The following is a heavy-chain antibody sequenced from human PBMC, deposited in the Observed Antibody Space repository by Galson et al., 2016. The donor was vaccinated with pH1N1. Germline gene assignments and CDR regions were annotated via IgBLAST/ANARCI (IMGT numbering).Heavy chain of an antibody. D-gene: IGHD4-23*01. CDR2: ISWNSGNI. CDR3: ARRGYGGEDFDY. J-gene: IGHJ4*02. V-gene: IGHV3-9*01. CDR1: GFTFDDYA. Sequence: SLRLSCAASGFTFDDYAMHWVRQAPGKGLEWVSGISWNSGNIGYADSVKGRFTIPRDNAKNSLYLQMNSLRAEDTAVYYCARRGYGGEDFDYWGQGTLVTVSS.